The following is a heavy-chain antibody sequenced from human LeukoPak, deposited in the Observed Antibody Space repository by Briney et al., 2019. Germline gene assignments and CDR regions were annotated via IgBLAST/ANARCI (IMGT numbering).Heavy chain of an antibody. D-gene: IGHD1-1*01. CDR3: AKLDRRSNLFDP. V-gene: IGHV4-34*01. CDR2: INHRRST. J-gene: IGHJ5*02. CDR1: GGSFSGYY. Sequence: SETLSLTCAVYGGSFSGYYWSWIRQPPGKGLEWIGEINHRRSTNYNPSLKSRVTMSVDTSKNQFSLNLSSVTAADTAVYYCAKLDRRSNLFDPWGQGTLVTVS.